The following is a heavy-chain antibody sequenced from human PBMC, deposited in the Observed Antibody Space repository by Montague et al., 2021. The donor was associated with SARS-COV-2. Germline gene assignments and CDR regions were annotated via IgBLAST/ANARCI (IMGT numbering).Heavy chain of an antibody. CDR1: GFTFSRYA. CDR3: ARDPFYYDILTGYIYPAYYYYYGMDV. D-gene: IGHD3-9*01. CDR2: ITYDGSNQ. J-gene: IGHJ6*02. Sequence: SLRLSGAASGFTFSRYAMHWVRQAPGKGLEWVAVITYDGSNQYYSDSVXGRFTISRDNSKNTLYLQMNSLRAEDTAVYYCARDPFYYDILTGYIYPAYYYYYGMDVWGQGTTVTVSS. V-gene: IGHV3-30-3*01.